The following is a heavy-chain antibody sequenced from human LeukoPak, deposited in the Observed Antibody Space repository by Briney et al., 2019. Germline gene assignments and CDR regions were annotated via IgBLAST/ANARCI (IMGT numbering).Heavy chain of an antibody. D-gene: IGHD3-16*01. CDR1: EYNFTNYW. CDR3: ARLLSRGGGLWFFDY. V-gene: IGHV5-51*01. Sequence: GESLKISCKGSEYNFTNYWIGWVRQMPGKGLEWMGIIYPGDSDTRYSPSFQGQVTISADKSISTAYLQWSSLKASDTAMYYCARLLSRGGGLWFFDYWGQGTLVTVSS. CDR2: IYPGDSDT. J-gene: IGHJ4*02.